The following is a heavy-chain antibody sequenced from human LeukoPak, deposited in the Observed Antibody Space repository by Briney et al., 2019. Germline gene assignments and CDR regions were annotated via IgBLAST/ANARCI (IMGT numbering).Heavy chain of an antibody. V-gene: IGHV4-34*01. CDR2: INHSGST. Sequence: SETLSLTCTVSGGSISSYYWSWIRQPPGKGLEWIGEINHSGSTNYNPSLKSRVTISVDTSKNQFSLKLSSVTAADTAVYYCARGRQQQLVSDAFDIWGQGTMVTVSS. CDR1: GGSISSYY. CDR3: ARGRQQQLVSDAFDI. J-gene: IGHJ3*02. D-gene: IGHD6-13*01.